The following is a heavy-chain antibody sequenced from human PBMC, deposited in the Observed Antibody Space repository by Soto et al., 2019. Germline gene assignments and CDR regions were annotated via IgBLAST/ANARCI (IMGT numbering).Heavy chain of an antibody. CDR3: ARDQGIVGATEGWFDP. J-gene: IGHJ5*02. D-gene: IGHD1-26*01. CDR1: GGSISSGDYY. Sequence: SETLSLTCTVSGGSISSGDYYWSWIRQPPGKGLEWIGYIYYSGSTYYDPSLKSRVTISVDTSKNQFSLKLSSVTAADTAVYYCARDQGIVGATEGWFDPWGPGTLVTVSS. CDR2: IYYSGST. V-gene: IGHV4-30-4*01.